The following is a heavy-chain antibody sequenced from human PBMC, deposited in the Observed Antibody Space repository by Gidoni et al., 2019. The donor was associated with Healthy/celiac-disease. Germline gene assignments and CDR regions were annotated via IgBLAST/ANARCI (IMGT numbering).Heavy chain of an antibody. D-gene: IGHD3-10*01. J-gene: IGHJ4*02. V-gene: IGHV3-30*04. CDR1: GFTFSSYA. CDR3: ARDYYGSGTHPYFDY. CDR2: ISYDGSNK. Sequence: QVQLVESGGGVVQPGRSLRLSCAASGFTFSSYAMHWVRQAPGQGLEWVAVISYDGSNKYYADSVKGRFTISRDNSKNTLYLQMNSLRAEDTAVYYCARDYYGSGTHPYFDYGGQGTLVTVSS.